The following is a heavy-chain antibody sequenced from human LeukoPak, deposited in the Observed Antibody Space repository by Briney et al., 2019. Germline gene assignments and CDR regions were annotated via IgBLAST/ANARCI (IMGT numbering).Heavy chain of an antibody. CDR1: GGSISSYY. J-gene: IGHJ4*02. D-gene: IGHD3-3*02. V-gene: IGHV4-59*01. CDR2: IYYSGST. CDR3: ASISSGR. Sequence: SETLSLTCTVSGGSISSYYWSWIRQTPGKGLEWIGYIYYSGSTNYNPSLKSRVTISVDTSKNQFYLNMTSVAAADTGVYYCASISSGRWGQGTLVTVSS.